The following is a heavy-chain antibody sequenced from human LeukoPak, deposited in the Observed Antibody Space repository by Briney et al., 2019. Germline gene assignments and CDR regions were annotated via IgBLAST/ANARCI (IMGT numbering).Heavy chain of an antibody. J-gene: IGHJ4*02. CDR1: GFTFSSYT. D-gene: IGHD3-22*01. Sequence: GGSLRLSCAVSGFTFSSYTMHWVRQAPGKGLEWVSAISGSGGSTYYADSVKGRYTISRDNSKNTLYLQMNSLRAEDTAVYYCAKASAMIVVVSKHFDYWGQGTLVTVSS. CDR3: AKASAMIVVVSKHFDY. V-gene: IGHV3-23*01. CDR2: ISGSGGST.